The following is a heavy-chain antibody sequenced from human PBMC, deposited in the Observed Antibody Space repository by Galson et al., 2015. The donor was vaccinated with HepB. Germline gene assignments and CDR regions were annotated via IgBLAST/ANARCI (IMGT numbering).Heavy chain of an antibody. D-gene: IGHD4-17*01. CDR3: ARVEADYGDDPGWYFDL. CDR1: GYSFTSYW. CDR2: IYPGDSDT. V-gene: IGHV5-51*03. Sequence: QSGAEVKKPGESLKISCKGSGYSFTSYWIGWVRQMPGKGLEWMGIIYPGDSDTRYSPSFQGQVTISADKSISTAYLQWSSLKASDTAMYYCARVEADYGDDPGWYFDLWGRGTLVTVSS. J-gene: IGHJ2*01.